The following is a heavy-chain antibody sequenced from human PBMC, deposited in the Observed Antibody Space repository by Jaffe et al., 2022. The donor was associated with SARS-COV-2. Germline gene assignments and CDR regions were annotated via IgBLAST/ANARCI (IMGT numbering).Heavy chain of an antibody. J-gene: IGHJ4*02. V-gene: IGHV4-30-4*01. CDR3: ARAVTDDSSGYYQLDY. Sequence: QVQLQESGPGLVKPSQTLSLTCTVSGGSISSGDYYWSWIRQPPGKGLEWIGYIYYSGSTYYNPSLKSRVTISVDTSKNQFSLKLSSVTAADTAVYYCARAVTDDSSGYYQLDYWGQGTLVTVSS. CDR2: IYYSGST. D-gene: IGHD3-22*01. CDR1: GGSISSGDYY.